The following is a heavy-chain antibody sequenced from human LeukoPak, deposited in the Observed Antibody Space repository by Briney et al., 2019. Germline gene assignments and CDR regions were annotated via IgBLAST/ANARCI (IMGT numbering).Heavy chain of an antibody. Sequence: ASVKVSCKASGYTFTAYYIHWVRQAPGQGLEWMGWINPNSGGTNYAQNFQGRVTMTSDTSIATSYMELSRLTSDDTAQYYCAREGHCSGGSCLDFWGQGTLVTVSS. D-gene: IGHD2-15*01. CDR3: AREGHCSGGSCLDF. J-gene: IGHJ4*02. CDR1: GYTFTAYY. CDR2: INPNSGGT. V-gene: IGHV1-2*02.